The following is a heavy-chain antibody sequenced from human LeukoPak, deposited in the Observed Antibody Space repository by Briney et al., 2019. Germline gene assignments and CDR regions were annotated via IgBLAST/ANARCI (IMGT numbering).Heavy chain of an antibody. J-gene: IGHJ6*02. Sequence: GASVKVSCKVSGYTLTELSMHWVRQTPGKGLEWMGGFDPEDGETLYAQKFHGRVTMTEDTSTDTAYMELSSLRSEDTAVYYCATDQRGAGLGFRYGSESYNGLDVWGQGTAVTVSS. D-gene: IGHD3-10*01. CDR1: GYTLTELS. CDR3: ATDQRGAGLGFRYGSESYNGLDV. V-gene: IGHV1-24*01. CDR2: FDPEDGET.